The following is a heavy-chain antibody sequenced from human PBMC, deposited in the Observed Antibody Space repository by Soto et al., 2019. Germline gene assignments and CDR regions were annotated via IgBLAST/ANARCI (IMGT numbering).Heavy chain of an antibody. CDR1: GFTFSSYG. Sequence: LRLSCAASGFTFSSYGMHWVRQAPGKGLEWVAVIWYDGSNKYYADSVKGRFTISRDNSKNTLYLQMNSLRAEDTAVYYCARDQEGTYVDYWGQGTLVTVSS. J-gene: IGHJ4*02. D-gene: IGHD3-10*01. V-gene: IGHV3-33*01. CDR2: IWYDGSNK. CDR3: ARDQEGTYVDY.